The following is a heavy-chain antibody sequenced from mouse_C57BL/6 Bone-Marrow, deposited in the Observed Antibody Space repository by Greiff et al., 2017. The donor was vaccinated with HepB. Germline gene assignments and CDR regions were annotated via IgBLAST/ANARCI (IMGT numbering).Heavy chain of an antibody. CDR3: ARDCDYGEVFAY. CDR2: IDPSDSYT. CDR1: GYTFTSYW. J-gene: IGHJ3*01. Sequence: QVQLKQSGAELVMPGASVKLSCKASGYTFTSYWMHWVKQRPGQGLEWIGEIDPSDSYTNYNQKFKGKSTLTVDKSASTAYMQLSSLTSEDSAVDYWARDCDYGEVFAYWGQGTLVTVSA. D-gene: IGHD2-4*01. V-gene: IGHV1-69*01.